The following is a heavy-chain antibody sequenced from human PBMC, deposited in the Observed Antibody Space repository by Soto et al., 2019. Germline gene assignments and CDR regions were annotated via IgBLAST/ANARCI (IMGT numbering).Heavy chain of an antibody. V-gene: IGHV4-59*01. CDR3: ARGYSSSWYAFDI. J-gene: IGHJ3*02. Sequence: SETLSLTCTVSGGSISSYYWSWIRQPPGKGLEWIGYIYYSGSTNYNPSLKSRVTISVDTSKNQFSLKLSSVTAADTAVDYCARGYSSSWYAFDIWGQGTMVTVSS. CDR1: GGSISSYY. CDR2: IYYSGST. D-gene: IGHD6-13*01.